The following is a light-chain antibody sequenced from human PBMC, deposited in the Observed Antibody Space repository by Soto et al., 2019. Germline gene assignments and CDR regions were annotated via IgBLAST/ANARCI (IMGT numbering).Light chain of an antibody. V-gene: IGLV2-8*01. Sequence: QSALTQPPSASGSPGQSITISCTGTSSDVGGYNYVSWCQQHPGKAPKLIIHEVNKRPSGVPDRFSGSKSGNTASLTVTGLQAEDEADYYCSSYAGSNILIFGEGTKLTVL. CDR3: SSYAGSNILI. CDR1: SSDVGGYNY. CDR2: EVN. J-gene: IGLJ2*01.